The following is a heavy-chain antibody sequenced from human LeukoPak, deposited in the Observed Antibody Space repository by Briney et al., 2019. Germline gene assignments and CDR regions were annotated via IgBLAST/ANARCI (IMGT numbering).Heavy chain of an antibody. CDR2: INPNSGGT. CDR3: ARGWSSSSWYYYYYYMNV. D-gene: IGHD6-13*01. J-gene: IGHJ6*03. Sequence: ASVKVSCKASGYTFTGYYMHWVRQAPGQGLEWMGWINPNSGGTNYAQKFQGRVTMTRDTSISTAYMELSRLRSDDTAVYCCARGWSSSSWYYYYYYMNVWGKGTTVTVSS. CDR1: GYTFTGYY. V-gene: IGHV1-2*02.